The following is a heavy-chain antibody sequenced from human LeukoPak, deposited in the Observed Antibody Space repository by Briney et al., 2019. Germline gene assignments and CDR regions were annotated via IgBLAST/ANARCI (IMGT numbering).Heavy chain of an antibody. D-gene: IGHD2-2*01. CDR1: GFTFSSYA. J-gene: IGHJ5*02. CDR3: AKDDSFRYCSSTSCPPSFDP. CDR2: ISGSGGST. V-gene: IGHV3-23*01. Sequence: GGSLRLSCAASGFTFSSYAMSWVRQAPGKGLEWVSAISGSGGSTYYADSVKGRFTISRDNYKNTLYLQMNSLRAEDTAVYYCAKDDSFRYCSSTSCPPSFDPWGQGTLVTVSS.